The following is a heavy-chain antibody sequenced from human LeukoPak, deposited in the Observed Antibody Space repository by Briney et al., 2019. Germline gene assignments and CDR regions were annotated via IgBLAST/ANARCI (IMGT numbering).Heavy chain of an antibody. CDR3: ARGDYYGSGSDY. Sequence: SETLSLTCTVSGGSISSFYWGWVRQPPGEWLGWDGYIYYSGSTNYNPSLKSRVTISVDTSKNQFSLKLSSVTAADTAVYYCARGDYYGSGSDYWGQGTLVTVSS. CDR1: GGSISSFY. V-gene: IGHV4-59*01. J-gene: IGHJ4*02. D-gene: IGHD3-10*01. CDR2: IYYSGST.